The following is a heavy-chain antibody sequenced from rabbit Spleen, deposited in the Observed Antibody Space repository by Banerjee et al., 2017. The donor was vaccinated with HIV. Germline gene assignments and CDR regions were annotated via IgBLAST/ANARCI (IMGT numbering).Heavy chain of an antibody. Sequence: QSLEESGGDLVKPGASLTLTCTASGFSFSNVYWICWVRQAPGKGLEWIACINTATAKGVYASWAKGRFAISKTSSTTVTLQMTSLTAADTATYFCARDLVAVIGWNFNLWGQGTLVTVS. J-gene: IGHJ4*01. V-gene: IGHV1S40*01. CDR1: GFSFSNVYW. CDR3: ARDLVAVIGWNFNL. CDR2: INTATAKG. D-gene: IGHD1-1*01.